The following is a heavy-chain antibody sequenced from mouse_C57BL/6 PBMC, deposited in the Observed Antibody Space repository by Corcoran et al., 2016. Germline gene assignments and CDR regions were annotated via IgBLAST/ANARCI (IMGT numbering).Heavy chain of an antibody. Sequence: QVQLQQSGAELARPGASVKLSCTASGYTFTSYGISWVKQRTGQGLEWIGEIYPRSGNTYYNEKFNGKATLTADKSSSTVYMELRSLTSEDSAVYFCARRLPFAVDYWGQGTSVTVSS. J-gene: IGHJ4*01. CDR1: GYTFTSYG. D-gene: IGHD3-2*02. CDR2: IYPRSGNT. V-gene: IGHV1-81*01. CDR3: ARRLPFAVDY.